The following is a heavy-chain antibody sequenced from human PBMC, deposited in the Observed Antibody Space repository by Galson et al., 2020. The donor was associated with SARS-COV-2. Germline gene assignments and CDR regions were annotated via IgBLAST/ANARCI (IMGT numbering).Heavy chain of an antibody. D-gene: IGHD3-10*01. V-gene: IGHV3-21*01. CDR1: GFTFSSYS. J-gene: IGHJ4*02. CDR2: ISSSSSYI. CDR3: ARGADRRWCGELVSSKIDY. Sequence: GGSLRLSCAASGFTFSSYSMNWVRQAPGKGLEWVSSISSSSSYIYYADSVKGRFTISRDNAKNSLYLQMNSLRAEDTAVYYCARGADRRWCGELVSSKIDYWGQGTLVTVAS.